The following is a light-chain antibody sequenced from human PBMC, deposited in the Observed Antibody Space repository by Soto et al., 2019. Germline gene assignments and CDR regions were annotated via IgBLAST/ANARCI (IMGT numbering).Light chain of an antibody. CDR1: QTVTNSY. CDR2: DVS. V-gene: IGKV3-20*01. Sequence: IVWTQSPGTLSLSPGERATLSCRSSQTVTNSYLAWYQQQPGQAPRLLIYDVSSRATGIPDRCSGSGSGTDFTLAISRLAYEDVAVYYCHHYGVSPTFGQGTKVEIK. CDR3: HHYGVSPT. J-gene: IGKJ1*01.